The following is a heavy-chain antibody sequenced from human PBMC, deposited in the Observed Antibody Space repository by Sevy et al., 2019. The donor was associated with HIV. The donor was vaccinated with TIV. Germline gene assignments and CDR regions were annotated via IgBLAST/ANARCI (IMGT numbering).Heavy chain of an antibody. CDR3: ATPRGTGLNEGTGGYFDF. D-gene: IGHD6-19*01. J-gene: IGHJ2*01. CDR1: GGSVSSSSYY. CDR2: LYNSGST. Sequence: SESLSLTCTVSGGSVSSSSYYWGWIRQPPGKGLEWIGSLYNSGSTSYNPSLKSRVTISVDTSKNQFSLKLRSLTAADTAVYFCATPRGTGLNEGTGGYFDFWGRGSLVTVSS. V-gene: IGHV4-39*01.